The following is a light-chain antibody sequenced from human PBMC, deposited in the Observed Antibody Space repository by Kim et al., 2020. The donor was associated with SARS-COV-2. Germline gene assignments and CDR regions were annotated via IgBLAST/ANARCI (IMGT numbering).Light chain of an antibody. CDR2: WAS. CDR1: QSVLYSSNNKNY. J-gene: IGKJ1*01. V-gene: IGKV4-1*01. CDR3: QQYYSTPAT. Sequence: DIVMTQSPDSLAVSLGERATINCKSSQSVLYSSNNKNYLAWYQQKPGQPPKLLIYWASTRESGVPDRFSGSGSGTDFTLTISSLQAEDVAVCYCQQYYSTPATFGQGAKVDIK.